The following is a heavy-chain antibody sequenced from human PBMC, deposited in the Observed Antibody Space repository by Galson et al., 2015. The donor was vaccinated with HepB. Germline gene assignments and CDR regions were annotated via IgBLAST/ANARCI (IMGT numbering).Heavy chain of an antibody. CDR1: GGTFSSYA. V-gene: IGHV1-69*13. D-gene: IGHD3-22*01. CDR2: FIPIFGTA. Sequence: SVKVSCKASGGTFSSYAISWVRQAPGQGLEWMGGFIPIFGTANYAQKFQGRVTITADESTSTAYMELSSLRSEDTAVYYCARDYYDSSGPQSAFDYWGQGTLVTVSS. J-gene: IGHJ4*02. CDR3: ARDYYDSSGPQSAFDY.